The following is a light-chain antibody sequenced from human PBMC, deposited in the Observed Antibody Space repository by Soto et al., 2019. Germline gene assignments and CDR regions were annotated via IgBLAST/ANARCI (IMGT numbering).Light chain of an antibody. V-gene: IGKV3-20*01. CDR3: QQYNNWPTWT. Sequence: EIVLTQSPGTLSLSPGERATLSCRASQSVSSNFLAWYRQKPGQAPRLLIYGASSRAAGIPDRFSGSGSGTDFTLTISRLEPEDVAVYYCQQYNNWPTWTFGQGTKVDIK. CDR2: GAS. CDR1: QSVSSNF. J-gene: IGKJ1*01.